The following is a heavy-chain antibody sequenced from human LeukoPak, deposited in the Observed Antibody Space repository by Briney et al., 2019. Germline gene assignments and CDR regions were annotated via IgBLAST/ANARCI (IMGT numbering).Heavy chain of an antibody. CDR3: ARAHNWKYGSFDF. J-gene: IGHJ4*02. D-gene: IGHD1-7*01. V-gene: IGHV3-21*01. CDR1: GFTFSSYS. Sequence: PGGSLRLSCAASGFTFSSYSMNWVRQAPGKGLEWVSCVSSSSSYIYYADSVKGRFTISRDNAKNSLYLQMNSLRAEDTAVYYCARAHNWKYGSFDFWGQGTLVTVSS. CDR2: VSSSSSYI.